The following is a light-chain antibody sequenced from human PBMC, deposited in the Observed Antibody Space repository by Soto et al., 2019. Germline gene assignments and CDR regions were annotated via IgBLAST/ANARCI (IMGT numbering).Light chain of an antibody. CDR1: QSVSSSY. J-gene: IGKJ1*01. V-gene: IGKV3-20*01. CDR3: QQYANSPST. Sequence: EVVLTQTPGTLSLSPGERATLSCRASQSVSSSYFAWYQQKPGQAPRPLMYAASSRATGIPDRFSGSGSGTDFTLTISRLEPEDFAVYYCQQYANSPSTFGQGTKVEIK. CDR2: AAS.